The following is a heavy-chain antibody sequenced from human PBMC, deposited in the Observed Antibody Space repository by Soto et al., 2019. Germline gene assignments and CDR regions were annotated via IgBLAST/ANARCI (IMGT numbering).Heavy chain of an antibody. V-gene: IGHV1-46*01. CDR3: AREIVVAPTARGWFDP. D-gene: IGHD2-2*01. Sequence: QVQLVQSGAEVKKPGASVKVSCKASGYTLTRYCIHWVRQAPGQGLEWMGIINPNSGSTSYAQKFQDRVTLTRDTSPRTVYMELSSLRSEDTAVYYCAREIVVAPTARGWFDPWGQGTLVTVSS. J-gene: IGHJ5*02. CDR2: INPNSGST. CDR1: GYTLTRYC.